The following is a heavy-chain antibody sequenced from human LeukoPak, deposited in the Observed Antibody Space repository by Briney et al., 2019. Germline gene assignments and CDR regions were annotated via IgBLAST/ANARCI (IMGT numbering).Heavy chain of an antibody. CDR1: GFTFKNYA. V-gene: IGHV3-23*01. J-gene: IGHJ4*02. D-gene: IGHD6-19*01. CDR2: IIESGEST. Sequence: GGSLRLSCAASGFTFKNYAMYWVRQAPGKGLEWVSAIIESGESTYYTDSVKGRFTISRDNSKNTLYLQMNSLRAEDTGVYYCAKDLSSGSRRAYWGQGTLVTVSS. CDR3: AKDLSSGSRRAY.